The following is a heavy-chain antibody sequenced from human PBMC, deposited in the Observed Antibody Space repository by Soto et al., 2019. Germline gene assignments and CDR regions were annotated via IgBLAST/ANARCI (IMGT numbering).Heavy chain of an antibody. CDR2: ISSSGTTI. Sequence: QVQLVESGGGLVKPGGSLRLSCAASGFTFSDHYMTWIRQAPGKGLEWVSYISSSGTTIYYADSVKGRFTISRDNAENSLYPQMNSLRADDTAVYYCARIGGYHLGYYFDFWGPGTLVTVSS. D-gene: IGHD5-12*01. V-gene: IGHV3-11*01. CDR3: ARIGGYHLGYYFDF. J-gene: IGHJ4*02. CDR1: GFTFSDHY.